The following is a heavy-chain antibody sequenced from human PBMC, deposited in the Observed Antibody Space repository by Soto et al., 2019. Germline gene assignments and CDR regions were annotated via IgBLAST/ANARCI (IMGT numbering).Heavy chain of an antibody. CDR2: IYHSGST. D-gene: IGHD3-10*01. CDR3: ARVVNYYGSGSYFIGGWFDP. V-gene: IGHV4-30-2*01. CDR1: GGSISSGGYS. Sequence: QLQLQESGSGLVKPSQTLSLTCAVSGGSISSGGYSWSWIRQPPGKGLEWIGYIYHSGSTYYNPSLKSRVTISVYRSKNQFYLKLSSVTAADTAVYYCARVVNYYGSGSYFIGGWFDPWGQGTLVTVSS. J-gene: IGHJ5*02.